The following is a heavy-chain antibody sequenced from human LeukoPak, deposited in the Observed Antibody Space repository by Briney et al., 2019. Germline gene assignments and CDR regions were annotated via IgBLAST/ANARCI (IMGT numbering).Heavy chain of an antibody. Sequence: GGSLRLSCAASGFTVSINYMSWVRQAPGKGLEWVSVIYRGGTTYYADSVKGRFSISRVNSKNTLYLQMNSLRAEDTAVYYCAKGWSRYCSSTSCYGETDYWGQGTLVTVSS. CDR1: GFTVSINY. CDR3: AKGWSRYCSSTSCYGETDY. D-gene: IGHD2-2*01. J-gene: IGHJ4*02. V-gene: IGHV3-53*01. CDR2: IYRGGTT.